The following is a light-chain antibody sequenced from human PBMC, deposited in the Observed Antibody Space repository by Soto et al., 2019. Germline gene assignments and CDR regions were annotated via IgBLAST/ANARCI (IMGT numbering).Light chain of an antibody. CDR3: LQDYNFPYT. J-gene: IGKJ2*01. CDR2: AAS. CDR1: QGITNE. Sequence: AIQMTQSPSSLSASVGDIVTITCRASQGITNELGWYQQKPGKAPKLLIYAASTLQSGVPSRFRGSGFGTDFTLTISSLQPEDFATYYCLQDYNFPYTFGQGTKLEIK. V-gene: IGKV1-6*01.